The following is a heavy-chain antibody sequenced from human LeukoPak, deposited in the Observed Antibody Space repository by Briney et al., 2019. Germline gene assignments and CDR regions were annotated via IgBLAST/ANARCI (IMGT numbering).Heavy chain of an antibody. D-gene: IGHD7-27*01. J-gene: IGHJ3*01. CDR1: GFRFSSYA. Sequence: GGSLRLSCAASGFRFSSYAMNWVCQAPGKGLEWVSSISATSSSTYNADSVRGRFAISRDNSKNTLYLQLNSLRAEDTALYYCAKASTKNWASSALDVWGQGTMVTVS. CDR3: AKASTKNWASSALDV. CDR2: ISATSSST. V-gene: IGHV3-23*01.